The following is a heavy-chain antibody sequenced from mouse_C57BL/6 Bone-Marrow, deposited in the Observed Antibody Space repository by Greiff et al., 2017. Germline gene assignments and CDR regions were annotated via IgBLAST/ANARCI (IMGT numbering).Heavy chain of an antibody. CDR1: GYTFTSYG. CDR2: IYPRSGNT. J-gene: IGHJ4*01. V-gene: IGHV1-81*01. D-gene: IGHD1-1*01. CDR3: ARLELLAMDY. Sequence: QVQLQQSGAELARPGASVKLSCKASGYTFTSYGISWVKQRTGQGLEWIGEIYPRSGNTYYNEKFKGKATLTADKSSSTAYMELRSLTSEYSAVYVCARLELLAMDYWGQGTSVTVSS.